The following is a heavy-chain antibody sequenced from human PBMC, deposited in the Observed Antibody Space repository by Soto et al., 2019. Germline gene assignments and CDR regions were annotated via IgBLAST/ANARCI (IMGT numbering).Heavy chain of an antibody. Sequence: QLQLQESGSGLVKPSQTLSLTCAVSGGSISSGGYSWSWIRQPPGKGLEWIGYIYHSGSTYYNPYLKSRVTISVDRSKNQFSLKLSSVTAADTAVYYCARVVRLRFLEWLFNWFDPWGQGTLVTVSS. V-gene: IGHV4-30-2*01. D-gene: IGHD3-3*01. CDR3: ARVVRLRFLEWLFNWFDP. J-gene: IGHJ5*02. CDR2: IYHSGST. CDR1: GGSISSGGYS.